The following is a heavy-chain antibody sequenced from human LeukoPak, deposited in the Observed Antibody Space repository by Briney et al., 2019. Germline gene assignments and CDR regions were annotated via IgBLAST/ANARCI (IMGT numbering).Heavy chain of an antibody. V-gene: IGHV4-39*01. CDR2: IYYSGST. J-gene: IGHJ6*03. CDR1: GGSISSSSYY. CDR3: ARRHYYYMDV. Sequence: PSETLSLTCTVSGGSISSSSYYWGWIRQPRGKGLEWIGSIYYSGSTYYNPSLKSRVTISVDTSKNQFSLKLSSVTAADTAVYYCARRHYYYMDVWGKGTTVTVSS.